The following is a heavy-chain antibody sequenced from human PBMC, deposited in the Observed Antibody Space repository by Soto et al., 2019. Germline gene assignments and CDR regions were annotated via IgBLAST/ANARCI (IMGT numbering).Heavy chain of an antibody. CDR1: GVSISSSNW. V-gene: IGHV4-4*02. Sequence: SETLSLTFAVSGVSISSSNWSIWVRQPPGKGLEWIGEIYHSGTTNYNPSLKSRVTISVDESQNHFSLKLTSVTAADTAVYFCARDFKAPNDAWAFDYWGQGALVTVSS. J-gene: IGHJ4*02. D-gene: IGHD3-16*01. CDR3: ARDFKAPNDAWAFDY. CDR2: IYHSGTT.